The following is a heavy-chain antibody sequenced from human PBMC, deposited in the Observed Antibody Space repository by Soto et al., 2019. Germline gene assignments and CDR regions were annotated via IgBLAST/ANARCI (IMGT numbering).Heavy chain of an antibody. V-gene: IGHV3-21*01. Sequence: EVQLVESGGGLVKPGGTLRRSCAAAGFTFSSYSMNWVRQAPGKGLEWVSSISSSSSYIYYADSVKGRFTISRDNAKNSLYLQINSLRAEDTAVYYCARDTQLVVITNDAFDIWGQGTMVTVSS. J-gene: IGHJ3*02. CDR2: ISSSSSYI. D-gene: IGHD3-22*01. CDR3: ARDTQLVVITNDAFDI. CDR1: GFTFSSYS.